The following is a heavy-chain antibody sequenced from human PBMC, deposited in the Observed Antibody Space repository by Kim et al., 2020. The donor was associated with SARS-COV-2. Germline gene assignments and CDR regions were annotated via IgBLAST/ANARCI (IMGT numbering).Heavy chain of an antibody. CDR3: AKLKTTSCYSAMDV. Sequence: DSVKSRYSISGDNTKNTLYLKMKSLRAEDTAVYYCAKLKTTSCYSAMDVWGQGATVTVSS. V-gene: IGHV3-33*03. J-gene: IGHJ6*02. D-gene: IGHD2-2*02.